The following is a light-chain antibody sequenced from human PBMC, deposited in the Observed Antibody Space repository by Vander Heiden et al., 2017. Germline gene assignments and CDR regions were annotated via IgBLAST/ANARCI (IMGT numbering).Light chain of an antibody. CDR1: SRDVGAHNF. CDR3: SSFSTSGGTVV. J-gene: IGLJ2*01. Sequence: QSALTPPASVSGSPGHSITISCTGTSRDVGAHNFVSWYQHHPGKAPKLLIYEVTNRPSGVSNRFSGSKSGNTASLTISGLQAEDESDYYCSSFSTSGGTVVFGGGTKLTVL. CDR2: EVT. V-gene: IGLV2-14*01.